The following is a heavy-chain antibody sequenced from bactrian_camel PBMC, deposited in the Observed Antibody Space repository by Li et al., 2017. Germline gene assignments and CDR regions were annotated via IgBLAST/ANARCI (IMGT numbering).Heavy chain of an antibody. CDR2: INSDGGNT. J-gene: IGHJ4*01. D-gene: IGHD4*01. Sequence: VQLVESGGGSVESGGSLTLSCVASGYSGSGSCMSWVRQAPGKGLEWVSTINSDGGNTYYADSVKGRFTISRDNNKNTVFLQMNSLKFEDTALYYCAPPSDYGLGGWGQGTQVTVS. V-gene: IGHV3S40*01. CDR3: APPSDYGLGG. CDR1: GYSGSGSC.